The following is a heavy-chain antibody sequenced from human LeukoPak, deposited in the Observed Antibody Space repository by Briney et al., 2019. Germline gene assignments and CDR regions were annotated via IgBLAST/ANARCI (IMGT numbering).Heavy chain of an antibody. CDR3: IRGGPSTWS. CDR2: INDDGSDT. CDR1: GFTFKLYW. V-gene: IGHV3-74*01. J-gene: IGHJ5*02. Sequence: GGSLRLSCAASGFTFKLYWMHWVRQVPGEAPVWVSRINDDGSDTRYADSVKGRFTISRDDDTNMVFLQMNSLRPEDTAIYYCIRGGPSTWSWGQGTLVTVSS. D-gene: IGHD2-15*01.